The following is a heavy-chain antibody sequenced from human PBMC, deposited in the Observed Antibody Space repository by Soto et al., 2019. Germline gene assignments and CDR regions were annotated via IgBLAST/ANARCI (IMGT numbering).Heavy chain of an antibody. J-gene: IGHJ4*02. D-gene: IGHD3-22*01. CDR3: ARLSLLPKGFDY. V-gene: IGHV5-51*01. CDR1: GYSFTTYW. CDR2: IHPGDSDT. Sequence: PGESLKISCKGSGYSFTTYWIGWVRQVPGKGLEWMGIIHPGDSDTRYSPSFQGQVTISADRSISTAYLQWSGLKASDTAMYYCARLSLLPKGFDYWRQGTLVTVSS.